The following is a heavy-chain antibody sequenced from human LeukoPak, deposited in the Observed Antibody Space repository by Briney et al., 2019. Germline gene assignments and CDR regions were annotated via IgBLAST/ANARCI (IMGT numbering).Heavy chain of an antibody. J-gene: IGHJ4*02. D-gene: IGHD2-2*01. Sequence: PGGSLRLSCAASGFTFSSYGMHWVRQAPGKGLEWVAVIWYDGSNKYYADSVKGRFTISRDNSKNTLYLQMNSLRAEDTAVYYCARERGIPSCYDHWGQGTLVTVSS. V-gene: IGHV3-33*01. CDR1: GFTFSSYG. CDR3: ARERGIPSCYDH. CDR2: IWYDGSNK.